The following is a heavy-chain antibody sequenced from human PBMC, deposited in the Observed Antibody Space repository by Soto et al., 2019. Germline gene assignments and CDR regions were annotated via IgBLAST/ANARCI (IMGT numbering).Heavy chain of an antibody. CDR3: ARRGDSSTLFDF. CDR1: GYTFRKSG. CDR2: INADNGNT. D-gene: IGHD3-22*01. J-gene: IGHJ4*02. V-gene: IGHV1-3*01. Sequence: PVKPSSEAPGYTFRKSGRHWVRQAPGQGLEWMGWINADNGNTRYGQKFLGRVTFTRDTSASIVYMEMTSLKSEDSAMYFCARRGDSSTLFDFWGQGTRVTSP.